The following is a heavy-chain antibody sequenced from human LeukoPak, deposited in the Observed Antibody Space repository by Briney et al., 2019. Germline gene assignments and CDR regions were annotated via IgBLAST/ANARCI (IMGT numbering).Heavy chain of an antibody. Sequence: SETLSLTCTVSGGSISSGDYYWSWIRQPPGKGLEWIGYIYNSGSTYYDPSLKSRVTISADTSKNQFSLKLSSVTAADTAVYYCARATGVIDYWGQGTLVTVSS. V-gene: IGHV4-30-4*01. D-gene: IGHD2-21*01. CDR1: GGSISSGDYY. J-gene: IGHJ4*02. CDR2: IYNSGST. CDR3: ARATGVIDY.